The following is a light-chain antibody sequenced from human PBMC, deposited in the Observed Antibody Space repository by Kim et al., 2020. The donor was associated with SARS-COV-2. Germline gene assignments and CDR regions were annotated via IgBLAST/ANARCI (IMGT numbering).Light chain of an antibody. CDR2: GAS. CDR3: QQDYKVPRT. CDR1: QSVSNTY. V-gene: IGKV3D-7*01. Sequence: LSPGGRATLSCRASQSVSNTYVSWYQQKPGQAPRVLIYGASTRATGIPARFSGSGSGTDFTLTISSLQPEDFAIYYCQQDYKVPRTFGQGTKLEI. J-gene: IGKJ2*01.